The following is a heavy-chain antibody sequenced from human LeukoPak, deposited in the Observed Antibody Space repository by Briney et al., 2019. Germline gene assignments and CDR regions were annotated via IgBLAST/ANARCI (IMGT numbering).Heavy chain of an antibody. CDR2: IIPIFGTA. Sequence: GASVKVSCKASGGTFSSYAISWVRQAPGQGLEWMGGIIPIFGTANYAQKFQGRVTITADKSTSTAYMELSSLRSEDTAVYYCARVPFSLLRFWGRNYYYGMDVWGQGTTVTVSS. CDR1: GGTFSSYA. V-gene: IGHV1-69*06. J-gene: IGHJ6*02. CDR3: ARVPFSLLRFWGRNYYYGMDV. D-gene: IGHD3-3*01.